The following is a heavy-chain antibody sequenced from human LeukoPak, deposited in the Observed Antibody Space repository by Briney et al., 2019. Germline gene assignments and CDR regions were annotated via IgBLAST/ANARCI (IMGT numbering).Heavy chain of an antibody. J-gene: IGHJ4*02. CDR2: ISGSGGST. CDR1: GFTFSNYA. V-gene: IGHV3-23*01. CDR3: AKDLDGSGSYSLDF. D-gene: IGHD1-26*01. Sequence: GGSLRLSCAASGFTFSNYAMNGVRQAPGRGLEWVSAISGSGGSTYYADSVKGRFTISRDNSKNTLYLQMNSLRAEDTAVYYCAKDLDGSGSYSLDFGGRGTLVTVSS.